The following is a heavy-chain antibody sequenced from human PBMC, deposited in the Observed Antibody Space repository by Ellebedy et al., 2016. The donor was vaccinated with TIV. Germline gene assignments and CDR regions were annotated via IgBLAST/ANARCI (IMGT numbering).Heavy chain of an antibody. CDR3: ARGYRWLPLDY. J-gene: IGHJ4*02. D-gene: IGHD6-19*01. CDR2: ISWGGGTT. V-gene: IGHV3-43*01. CDR1: GFSFDDYT. Sequence: GGSLRLSCAVSGFSFDDYTIHWVRQAPGQGLEWVSLISWGGGTTHYADSVKGRSTISRDDSENSLYLQMTSLRTDDTALYYCARGYRWLPLDYWGQGTLITVSS.